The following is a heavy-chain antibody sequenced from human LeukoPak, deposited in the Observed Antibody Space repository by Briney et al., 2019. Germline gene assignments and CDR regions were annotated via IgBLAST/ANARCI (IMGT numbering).Heavy chain of an antibody. CDR3: ARLEVPAALYSFDH. D-gene: IGHD2-2*01. CDR2: IYPADSDT. Sequence: GESLKISCEGSGYSFSTDWIAWVRQKPGKGLEWMGIIYPADSDTRYSQSFQGQVTTSADKSLRIAYLQWSSLKTSDSAIYYCARLEVPAALYSFDHWGQGTLVTVSS. J-gene: IGHJ4*02. V-gene: IGHV5-51*01. CDR1: GYSFSTDW.